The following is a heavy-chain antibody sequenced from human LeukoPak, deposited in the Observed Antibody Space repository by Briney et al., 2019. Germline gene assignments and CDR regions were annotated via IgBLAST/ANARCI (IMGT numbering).Heavy chain of an antibody. J-gene: IGHJ4*02. CDR2: ISYDGSNK. CDR1: GFTFSSYA. V-gene: IGHV3-30*04. D-gene: IGHD6-19*01. CDR3: ARALVYSSGWPRLCDY. Sequence: GGSLRLSCAASGFTFSSYAMHWVRQAPGKGLEWVAVISYDGSNKYYADSVKGRFTISRDNSKNTLYLQMNSLRAEDTAVYYCARALVYSSGWPRLCDYWGQGTLVTVSS.